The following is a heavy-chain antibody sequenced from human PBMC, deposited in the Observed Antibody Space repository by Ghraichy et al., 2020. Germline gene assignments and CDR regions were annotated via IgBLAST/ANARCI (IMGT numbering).Heavy chain of an antibody. CDR2: ISDSGGST. V-gene: IGHV3-23*01. CDR3: TKLYSSNWYESLGN. CDR1: GFTFSNYA. D-gene: IGHD6-13*01. Sequence: GESLNISCAASGFTFSNYAMSWVRQAPGKGLEWVSGISDSGGSTSYADSVKGRFTFSRDNSKNTLYLQRNSLSAEDTAVYYCTKLYSSNWYESLGNWGQGTLVTVSS. J-gene: IGHJ4*02.